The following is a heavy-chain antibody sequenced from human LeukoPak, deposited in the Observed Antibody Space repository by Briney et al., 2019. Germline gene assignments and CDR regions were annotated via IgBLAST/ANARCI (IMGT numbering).Heavy chain of an antibody. CDR2: IRSKANSYAT. J-gene: IGHJ6*03. Sequence: GSPRLPCAASGFTFSGSAMQWVRQASGKGLEWVGRIRSKANSYATAYAASVKGRFTISRDGSKTTAYLQMNSLKTEDTAVYYCTRTNSSGWVYYYYFYMDVWGKGTTVTVSS. D-gene: IGHD6-25*01. CDR3: TRTNSSGWVYYYYFYMDV. V-gene: IGHV3-73*01. CDR1: GFTFSGSA.